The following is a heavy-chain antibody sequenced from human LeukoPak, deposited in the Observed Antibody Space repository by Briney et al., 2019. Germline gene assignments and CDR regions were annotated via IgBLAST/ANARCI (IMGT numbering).Heavy chain of an antibody. Sequence: GGSLRLSCAASGFSFSSYAMNWVRQAPGKGLEWVSIIYSGGSTYYADSVKGRFTISRDNSKNTLYLQMNSLRAEDTAVYYCARGADSGWSDYWGQGTLVTVSS. D-gene: IGHD6-19*01. J-gene: IGHJ4*02. V-gene: IGHV3-53*01. CDR2: IYSGGST. CDR1: GFSFSSYA. CDR3: ARGADSGWSDY.